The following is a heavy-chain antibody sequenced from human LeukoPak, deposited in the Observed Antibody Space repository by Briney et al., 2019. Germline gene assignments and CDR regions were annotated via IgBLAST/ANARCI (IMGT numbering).Heavy chain of an antibody. CDR3: ARENYYDSSGYYYSGAFDI. CDR1: GFTFSDFA. V-gene: IGHV3-23*03. J-gene: IGHJ3*02. CDR2: IYADGDST. Sequence: PGGSLRLSCAASGFTFSDFALAWVRQAPGKGLEWVSLIYADGDSTYYADSVKGRFTISRDNSKNTLYLQMNSLRAEDTAVYYCARENYYDSSGYYYSGAFDIWGQGTMVTVSS. D-gene: IGHD3-22*01.